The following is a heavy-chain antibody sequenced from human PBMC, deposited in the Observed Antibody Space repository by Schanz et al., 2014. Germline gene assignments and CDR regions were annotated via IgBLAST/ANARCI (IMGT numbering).Heavy chain of an antibody. D-gene: IGHD2-8*02. CDR3: AKTLFPGGTQTFGN. V-gene: IGHV3-23*04. CDR2: FNDGGVNK. J-gene: IGHJ4*02. CDR1: GFTFSTSA. Sequence: EVHLVESGGGLVEPGGSLRLSCAASGFTFSTSAVSWVRQAPGKGLEWVSSFNDGGVNKYYADSVKGRFTISSDNSKSTLYVEMNSLRVEDTAVYYCAKTLFPGGTQTFGNWGRGTLVTVSS.